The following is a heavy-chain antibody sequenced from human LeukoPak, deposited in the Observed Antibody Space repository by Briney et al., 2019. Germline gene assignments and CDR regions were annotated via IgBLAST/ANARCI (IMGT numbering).Heavy chain of an antibody. CDR2: IIPIFGTA. CDR1: GGTFSSYA. D-gene: IGHD6-13*01. V-gene: IGHV1-69*13. Sequence: ASVKVSCKASGGTFSSYAISWVRQAPGQGLEWMGGIIPIFGTANYAQKFQGRVTITADESTSTAYMELRSLRSDDTAVYYCARDPVAAAGTHWFDPWGQGTLVTVSS. CDR3: ARDPVAAAGTHWFDP. J-gene: IGHJ5*02.